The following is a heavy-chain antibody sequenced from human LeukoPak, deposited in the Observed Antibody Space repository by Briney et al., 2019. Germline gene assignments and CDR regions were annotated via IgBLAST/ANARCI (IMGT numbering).Heavy chain of an antibody. D-gene: IGHD3-3*02. CDR2: INWNGGRT. J-gene: IGHJ3*02. CDR3: ARDHFRAVDAIDI. V-gene: IGHV3-20*04. Sequence: GGSLRLSCAASGFTFNIYAMSWVRQAPGKGLERVSGINWNGGRTGYADSVKGRFTISRDNAKNSLHLQMNSLRAEDTALYYCARDHFRAVDAIDIWGQGTMVTVSS. CDR1: GFTFNIYA.